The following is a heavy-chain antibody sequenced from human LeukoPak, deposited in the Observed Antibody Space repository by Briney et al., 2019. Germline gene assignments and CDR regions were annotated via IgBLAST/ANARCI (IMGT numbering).Heavy chain of an antibody. V-gene: IGHV3-73*01. J-gene: IGHJ6*02. D-gene: IGHD3-10*01. Sequence: GGSLKLSCAASGFTFSDSAMHWVRQASGKGLEWVGHIRTKANSYATTYAASVKGRFTISRDDAKNTAYLQMFSLKAEDTAVYYCMGYYGSGTYYSGDYYYGMDVWGQGTTVTVSS. CDR3: MGYYGSGTYYSGDYYYGMDV. CDR1: GFTFSDSA. CDR2: IRTKANSYAT.